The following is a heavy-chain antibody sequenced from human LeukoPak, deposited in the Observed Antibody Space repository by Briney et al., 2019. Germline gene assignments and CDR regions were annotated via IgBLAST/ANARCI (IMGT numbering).Heavy chain of an antibody. D-gene: IGHD5-12*01. CDR2: VTGSGDST. J-gene: IGHJ4*02. Sequence: GGSLRLSCAASGFTFSNYAMSWVRQAPGKGLEWVSAVTGSGDSTYYTDSEKGRFTINRDNSKNTQFLQMSSRRAEDTAEYYCVKDWTGRYSGYNLGDDWGQGTLVTVSS. V-gene: IGHV3-23*01. CDR3: VKDWTGRYSGYNLGDD. CDR1: GFTFSNYA.